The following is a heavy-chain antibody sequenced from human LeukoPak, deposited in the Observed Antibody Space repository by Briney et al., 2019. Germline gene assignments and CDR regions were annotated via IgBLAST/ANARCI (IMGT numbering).Heavy chain of an antibody. CDR3: ARVGSGGAWFDF. CDR2: VYATGTT. D-gene: IGHD6-19*01. CDR1: SGSLTGYY. J-gene: IGHJ4*02. Sequence: SETLSLTCTVSSGSLTGYYWSWIRQPPGKGLEWIAYVYATGTTNYNPSLKTRATISMDTSKNQLSLTLTSVTAADTAVYYCARVGSGGAWFDFWGQGTLVTVSS. V-gene: IGHV4-59*01.